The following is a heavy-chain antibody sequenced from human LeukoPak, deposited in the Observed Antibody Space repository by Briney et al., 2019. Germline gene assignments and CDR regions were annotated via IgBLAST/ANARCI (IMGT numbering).Heavy chain of an antibody. Sequence: SETLSLTCAVYGGSFSGYYWSWIRQPPGKGLEWIGKINHSGSTNYNPSLKSRVTISVDTSKNQFSLKLSSVTAADTAVYYCASLDGSGFRYYYYGMDVWGQGTTVTVSS. CDR1: GGSFSGYY. D-gene: IGHD3-10*01. CDR3: ASLDGSGFRYYYYGMDV. V-gene: IGHV4-34*01. J-gene: IGHJ6*02. CDR2: INHSGST.